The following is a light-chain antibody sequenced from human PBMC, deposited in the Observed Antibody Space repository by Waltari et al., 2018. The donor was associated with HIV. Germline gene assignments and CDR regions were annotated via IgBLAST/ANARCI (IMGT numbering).Light chain of an antibody. J-gene: IGKJ1*01. CDR2: GAS. CDR3: QQYYHWPRT. CDR1: QSVKTN. V-gene: IGKV3D-15*01. Sequence: VMTQSPATLSVSPGERATLSCRASQSVKTNLALYQQKPGQAPRLLIHGASTTASGVAARFSGSGSGTEFTLTINSLQSEDAAVYFCQQYYHWPRTFGQGTKV.